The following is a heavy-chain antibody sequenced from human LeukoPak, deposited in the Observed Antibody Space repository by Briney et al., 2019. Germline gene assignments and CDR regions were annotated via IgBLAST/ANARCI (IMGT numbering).Heavy chain of an antibody. Sequence: SVKVSCKASGGSFSDYSISWVRQAPGQGLEWMGRIIAILDTAHYAQKFQGRFTITADKSTTTVYMELSSLRSDDTAVYYCVRSGYDYDWYDPWGQGTLVTVSS. CDR2: IIAILDTA. CDR3: VRSGYDYDWYDP. J-gene: IGHJ5*02. D-gene: IGHD5-12*01. V-gene: IGHV1-69*08. CDR1: GGSFSDYS.